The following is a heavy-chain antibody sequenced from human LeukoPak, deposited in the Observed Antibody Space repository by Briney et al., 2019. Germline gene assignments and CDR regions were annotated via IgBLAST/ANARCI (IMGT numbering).Heavy chain of an antibody. D-gene: IGHD4-17*01. CDR3: AREDPQTTVPEGMDV. J-gene: IGHJ6*02. CDR2: IYYSGTT. CDR1: GGSISRYY. Sequence: PSETLSLTCTVSGGSISRYYWSWIRQSPGKGLEWIGCIYYSGTTNYNPSLKSRVTISVDTSKNQFSLKLSSVTAADTAVYYCAREDPQTTVPEGMDVWGQGTTVTVSS. V-gene: IGHV4-59*01.